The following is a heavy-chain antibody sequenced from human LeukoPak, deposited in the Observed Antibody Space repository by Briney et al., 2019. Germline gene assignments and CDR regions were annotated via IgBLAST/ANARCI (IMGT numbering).Heavy chain of an antibody. CDR3: ARHVIVGATTTALHDAFDI. V-gene: IGHV4-39*01. J-gene: IGHJ3*02. CDR2: IYYSGST. D-gene: IGHD1-26*01. CDR1: GGSISSSSYY. Sequence: PSETLSLTCTVSGGSISSSSYYWGWIRQPPGKGLEWIGSIYYSGSTYYNPSLKSRVTISVGTAKNQFSLKVGSVTAADTAVYYCARHVIVGATTTALHDAFDIWGQGTMVTVSS.